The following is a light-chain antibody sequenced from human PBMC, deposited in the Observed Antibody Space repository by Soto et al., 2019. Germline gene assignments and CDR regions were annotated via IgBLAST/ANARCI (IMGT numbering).Light chain of an antibody. V-gene: IGLV2-14*01. CDR2: NVS. CDR1: SSDVGGYNY. J-gene: IGLJ7*01. Sequence: QSALTQPASVSGSPGQSITISCTGTSSDVGGYNYVSWYQQHPGKAPKLMIYNVSNRPSGVSNRFSGSKSGNTASLTISGLQAEDEAEYYCSSYTNSNTAVFGGGPPLTVL. CDR3: SSYTNSNTAV.